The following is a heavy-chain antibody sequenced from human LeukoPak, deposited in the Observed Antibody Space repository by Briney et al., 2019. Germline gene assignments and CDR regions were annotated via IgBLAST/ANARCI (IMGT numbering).Heavy chain of an antibody. Sequence: SETLSLTCTVSGVSISSYYWSWLRQPPGKGLEWIGYIYYSGSTSYNPSLKGRVTISVDTSKNQFSLKLSSVTAAGTAVYYCARVHYCSGGSCPDAFDIWGQGTMVTVSS. J-gene: IGHJ3*02. CDR3: ARVHYCSGGSCPDAFDI. CDR2: IYYSGST. CDR1: GVSISSYY. V-gene: IGHV4-59*01. D-gene: IGHD2-15*01.